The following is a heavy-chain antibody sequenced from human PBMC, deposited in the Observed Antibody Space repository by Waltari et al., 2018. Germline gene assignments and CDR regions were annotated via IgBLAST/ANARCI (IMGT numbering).Heavy chain of an antibody. CDR3: ARVGDSDAFDI. J-gene: IGHJ3*02. V-gene: IGHV3-53*02. CDR1: GFTVSRNY. CDR2: IYSGGST. D-gene: IGHD3-10*01. Sequence: EVQLVETGGGLIQPGGSLRLSCAASGFTVSRNYMSWVRQAPGKGHEWVSVIYSGGSTYYAGSVKGRFTISRDNSKNTLYLQMNSLRAEDTAVYYCARVGDSDAFDIWGQGTMVTVSS.